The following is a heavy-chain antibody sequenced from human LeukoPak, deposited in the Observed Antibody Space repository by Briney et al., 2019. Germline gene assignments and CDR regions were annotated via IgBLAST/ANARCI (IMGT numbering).Heavy chain of an antibody. V-gene: IGHV3-21*01. J-gene: IGHJ4*02. Sequence: GGSLRLSCVASGFTLRSYAMNWVRQAPGKGLEWVSTISGTGSSTYYADSVKGRFTISRDNAKNSLYLQMNSLRAEDTAVYYCARDGAAAGTVTDYWGQGTLVTVSS. CDR1: GFTLRSYA. CDR2: ISGTGSST. D-gene: IGHD6-13*01. CDR3: ARDGAAAGTVTDY.